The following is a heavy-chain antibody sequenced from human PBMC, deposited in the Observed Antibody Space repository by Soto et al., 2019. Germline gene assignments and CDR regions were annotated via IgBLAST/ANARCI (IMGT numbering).Heavy chain of an antibody. V-gene: IGHV3-23*01. CDR2: ISGSGGST. Sequence: EVQLLESGGGLVQPGGSLRLSCAASGFTFSSYAMSWVRQAPGKGLEWVSAISGSGGSTYYADSVKGRFTISRDNSKNTLYLQMNSLRAEDTAVYYCAKEGLGGSYYYYYGMDVWGQGTTVTVSS. CDR3: AKEGLGGSYYYYYGMDV. D-gene: IGHD3-16*01. CDR1: GFTFSSYA. J-gene: IGHJ6*02.